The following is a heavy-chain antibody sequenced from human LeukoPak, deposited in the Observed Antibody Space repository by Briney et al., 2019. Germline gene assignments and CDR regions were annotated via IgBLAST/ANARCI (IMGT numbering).Heavy chain of an antibody. J-gene: IGHJ4*02. CDR3: ARVGLLWFGESAFDY. CDR1: GGSFSGYY. V-gene: IGHV4-34*01. Sequence: PSETLSLTCAVYGGSFSGYYWSWIRQPPGKGLEWIGEINHSGSTNYNPSLKSRVTISVDTSKNQFSLKLSSVTAADTAVYYCARVGLLWFGESAFDYWGQGTLVTVSS. CDR2: INHSGST. D-gene: IGHD3-10*01.